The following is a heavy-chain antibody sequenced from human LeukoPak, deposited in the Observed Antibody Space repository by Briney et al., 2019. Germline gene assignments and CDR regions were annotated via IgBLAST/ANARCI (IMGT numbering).Heavy chain of an antibody. Sequence: GGSLRLSCTASGFTFSSYGMHWVRQAPGKGLEWVAVISYDGSNKYYADSVKGRFTISRDNSKNTLYLQMNSLRAEDTAVYYCARVMSWVAVAGLDYWGQGTLVTVSS. CDR3: ARVMSWVAVAGLDY. D-gene: IGHD6-19*01. V-gene: IGHV3-30*03. J-gene: IGHJ4*02. CDR2: ISYDGSNK. CDR1: GFTFSSYG.